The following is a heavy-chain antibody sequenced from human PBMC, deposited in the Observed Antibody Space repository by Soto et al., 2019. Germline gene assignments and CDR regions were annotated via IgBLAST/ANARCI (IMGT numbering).Heavy chain of an antibody. Sequence: QVLLVQSGAEVKKPGSSVKVSCKVSGGSFRRYAISWVRQAPGQGLEWMGGIIPILGSPNYAQKFQDRVTIIADESTSTTYMDLSSLRSEDAAVYYCASRERVDAFDIWGQGTMVTVSS. V-gene: IGHV1-69*01. CDR2: IIPILGSP. CDR3: ASRERVDAFDI. D-gene: IGHD1-26*01. CDR1: GGSFRRYA. J-gene: IGHJ3*02.